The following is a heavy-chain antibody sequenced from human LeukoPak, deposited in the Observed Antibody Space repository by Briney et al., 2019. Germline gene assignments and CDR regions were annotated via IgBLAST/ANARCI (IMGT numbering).Heavy chain of an antibody. Sequence: ASVKVSCKASGYTFTSYYMHWVRQAPGQGLEWMGMINPSGGSTSYAQKFQGRVTMTRDTSTSTVYMELSSLRSEDTAVYYCAVEKPPDKALYDFWSGYYTYNWFDPWGQGTLVTVSS. V-gene: IGHV1-46*01. CDR3: AVEKPPDKALYDFWSGYYTYNWFDP. J-gene: IGHJ5*02. D-gene: IGHD3-3*01. CDR1: GYTFTSYY. CDR2: INPSGGST.